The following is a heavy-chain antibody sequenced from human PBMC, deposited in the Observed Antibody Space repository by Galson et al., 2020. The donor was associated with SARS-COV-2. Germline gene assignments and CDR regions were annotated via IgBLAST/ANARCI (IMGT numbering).Heavy chain of an antibody. J-gene: IGHJ5*02. D-gene: IGHD6-13*01. CDR2: IYYSGST. Sequence: SETLSLTCTVSGGTISSSSYYWGWLRQPTGQGLEWIGSIYYSGSTYYNPSLKSRVTISVDTSKNQFSLKLSSVTAADTAVYYCARQGWEAAACTRWFDPWGQGTLVTVSS. V-gene: IGHV4-39*01. CDR1: GGTISSSSYY. CDR3: ARQGWEAAACTRWFDP.